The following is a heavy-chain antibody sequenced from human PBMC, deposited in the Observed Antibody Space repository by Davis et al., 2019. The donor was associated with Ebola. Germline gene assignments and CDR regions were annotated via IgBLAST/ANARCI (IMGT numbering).Heavy chain of an antibody. CDR1: GGSISSGGYY. CDR3: ARRGRILYWWIFDY. Sequence: MPSETLSLTCTVSGGSISSGGYYWGWIRQPPGTGLEWIGEINHSGSTNYNPSLKSRVTISVDTSKNQFSLKLSSVTAADTAVYYCARRGRILYWWIFDYWGQGTLVTVSS. D-gene: IGHD2-8*02. V-gene: IGHV4-39*07. J-gene: IGHJ4*02. CDR2: INHSGST.